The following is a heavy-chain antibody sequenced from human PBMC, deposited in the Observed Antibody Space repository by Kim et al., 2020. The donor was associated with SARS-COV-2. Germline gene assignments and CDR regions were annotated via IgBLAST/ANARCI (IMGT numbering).Heavy chain of an antibody. J-gene: IGHJ3*02. Sequence: CVKDRFTISRDNAKNTLYLQMNGLRAEDTAVYYCANIFQNRQCTATNYFDIWGQGTLVTVSS. V-gene: IGHV3-23*01. D-gene: IGHD2-15*01. CDR3: ANIFQNRQCTATNYFDI.